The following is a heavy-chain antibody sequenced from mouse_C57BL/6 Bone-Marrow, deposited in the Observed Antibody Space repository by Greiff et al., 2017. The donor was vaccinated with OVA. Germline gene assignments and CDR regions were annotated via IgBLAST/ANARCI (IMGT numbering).Heavy chain of an antibody. CDR1: GYSFTGYY. J-gene: IGHJ1*03. D-gene: IGHD1-1*01. Sequence: EVQLQQSGPELVKPGASVKISCKASGYSFTGYYMNWVKQSPEKSLEWIGEINPSTGGTTYNQKFKAKATLTVDKSSSTAYMQLKSLTSEDSAVYYCGRSGDYDGSLDFYGRGTRTTVTVAS. CDR2: INPSTGGT. CDR3: GRSGDYDGSLDFYG. V-gene: IGHV1-42*01.